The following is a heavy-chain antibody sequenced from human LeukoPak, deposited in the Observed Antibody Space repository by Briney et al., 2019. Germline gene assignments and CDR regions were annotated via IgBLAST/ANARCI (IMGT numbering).Heavy chain of an antibody. CDR2: IFYSGST. D-gene: IGHD3-22*01. Sequence: PSETLSLTCTVSGGSISSYYWSWIRQPPGKGLEWIGYIFYSGSTNYNPSLKSRVTISVDTSKNHFSLKLSSVTAADTAVYYCARICYYDSSGYYYDKYYFDYWGQGTLVTVSS. J-gene: IGHJ4*02. V-gene: IGHV4-59*08. CDR3: ARICYYDSSGYYYDKYYFDY. CDR1: GGSISSYY.